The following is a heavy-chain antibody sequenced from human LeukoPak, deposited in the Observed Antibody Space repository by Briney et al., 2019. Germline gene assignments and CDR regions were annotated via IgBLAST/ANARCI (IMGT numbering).Heavy chain of an antibody. CDR2: INPNGGST. J-gene: IGHJ4*02. V-gene: IGHV1-46*01. D-gene: IGHD3-10*01. Sequence: ASVKVSCKASGYTFTSYYMHWVRQAPGQGLEWMGIINPNGGSTSYAQKFQGRVTMARATSTSTVYMELSSLRFEDTAVYYCAADRAGSYLRFVYWGQGTPVTVSS. CDR1: GYTFTSYY. CDR3: AADRAGSYLRFVY.